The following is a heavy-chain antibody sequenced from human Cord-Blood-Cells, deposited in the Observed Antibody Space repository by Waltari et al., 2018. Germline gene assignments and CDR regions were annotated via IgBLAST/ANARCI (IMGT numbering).Heavy chain of an antibody. V-gene: IGHV4-34*01. CDR3: ARQDRGYSSSWANAFDI. CDR1: GGSFSGYY. Sequence: QVQLQQWGAGPLKPSETLSLTCAVYGGSFSGYYWSWIRQPPGKGLEWIGEINHSGSTNYNPSLKSRVTISVDTSKNQFSLKLSSVTAADTAVYYCARQDRGYSSSWANAFDIWGQGTMVTVSS. J-gene: IGHJ3*02. D-gene: IGHD6-13*01. CDR2: INHSGST.